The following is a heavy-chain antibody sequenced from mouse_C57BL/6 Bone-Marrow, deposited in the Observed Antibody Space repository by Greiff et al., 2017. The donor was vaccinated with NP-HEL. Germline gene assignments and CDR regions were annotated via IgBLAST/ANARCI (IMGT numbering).Heavy chain of an antibody. J-gene: IGHJ2*01. CDR1: GYTFTSYW. Sequence: QVQLQQPGAELVMPGASVKLSCKASGYTFTSYWMHWVKQRPGQGLEWIGEIDPSDSYTNYNQKFKGKSTLTVDKSSSTAYIQLSSLTSEDSAVYYCARGDYEGDYWGQGTTLTVSS. CDR2: IDPSDSYT. V-gene: IGHV1-69*01. D-gene: IGHD2-4*01. CDR3: ARGDYEGDY.